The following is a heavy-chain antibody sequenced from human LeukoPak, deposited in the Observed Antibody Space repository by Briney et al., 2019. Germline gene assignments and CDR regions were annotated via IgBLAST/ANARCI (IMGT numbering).Heavy chain of an antibody. CDR2: IKQDGSEK. V-gene: IGHV3-7*01. CDR1: GFTFSSYW. D-gene: IGHD2-21*02. Sequence: GGSLRLSCAASGFTFSSYWMSWVRQAPGKGLEWVANIKQDGSEKYYVDSVKGRFTISRDNAKNSLYLQMNSLRAEDTAVYYCARDPLAPYCGGDCYADYWGQGTLVTVSS. CDR3: ARDPLAPYCGGDCYADY. J-gene: IGHJ4*02.